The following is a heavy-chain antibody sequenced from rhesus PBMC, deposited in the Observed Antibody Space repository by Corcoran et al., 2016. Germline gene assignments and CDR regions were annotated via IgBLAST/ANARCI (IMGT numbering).Heavy chain of an antibody. CDR1: GGSISGYYL. Sequence: QVQLQESGPGVVKPSETLSLTCAVSGGSISGYYLWSWIRQPPGKGLEWIGYIYGGSGSTSYNPSFKSLFIISIATSKNQFSLKLSSVTAADTAVYYCARDFSSWPFFDYWGQGVLVTVSS. D-gene: IGHD6-13*01. J-gene: IGHJ4*01. V-gene: IGHV4S7*01. CDR2: IYGGSGST. CDR3: ARDFSSWPFFDY.